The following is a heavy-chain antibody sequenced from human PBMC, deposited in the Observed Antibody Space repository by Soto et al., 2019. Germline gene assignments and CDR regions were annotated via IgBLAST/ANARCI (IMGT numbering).Heavy chain of an antibody. D-gene: IGHD3-3*01. CDR2: ISGSGGST. Sequence: PGGSLRLSCAASGFTFSSYAMSWVRQAPGKGLEWVSAISGSGGSTYYADSVKGRFTISRDNSKNTLYLQMNSLRAEDTAVYYCAKFQARTYYDFWSGPFDYWGQGTRFTSPQ. CDR3: AKFQARTYYDFWSGPFDY. V-gene: IGHV3-23*01. CDR1: GFTFSSYA. J-gene: IGHJ4*02.